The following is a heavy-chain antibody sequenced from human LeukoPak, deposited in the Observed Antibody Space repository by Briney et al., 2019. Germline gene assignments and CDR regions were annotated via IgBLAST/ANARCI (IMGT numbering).Heavy chain of an antibody. V-gene: IGHV3-23*01. J-gene: IGHJ4*02. CDR1: GFTFSSYA. CDR3: AKHLRTHVWFFDY. Sequence: GGSLRLSCAASGFTFSSYALSWVRQAPGKGLEWVSLISGSGRQTEYGDSVKGRFTISRDNSKNTLSLQINSPKAEDTAIYYCAKHLRTHVWFFDYWGQGTLVTVSS. D-gene: IGHD3-9*01. CDR2: ISGSGRQT.